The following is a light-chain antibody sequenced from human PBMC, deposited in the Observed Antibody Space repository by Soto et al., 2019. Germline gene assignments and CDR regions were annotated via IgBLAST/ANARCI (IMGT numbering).Light chain of an antibody. J-gene: IGLJ1*01. CDR1: SSNIGAGFD. V-gene: IGLV1-40*01. CDR2: GNT. CDR3: QSYDISLRGNV. Sequence: QSVLTQPPSVSGAPGQRVIMSCTGSSSNIGAGFDVHWYQQLPGSAPTLLIYGNTNRPTGVPDRFSGSKDGTSASLTITGLQADDEADYYCQSYDISLRGNVFGPGTKVTVL.